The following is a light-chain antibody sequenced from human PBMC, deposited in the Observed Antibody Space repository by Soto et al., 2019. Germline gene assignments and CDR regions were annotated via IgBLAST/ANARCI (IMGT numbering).Light chain of an antibody. J-gene: IGKJ1*01. Sequence: EIVLTQSPATLSVSPGEGATLSCRASQSVSSNLAWYQQKPGQAPRLLIYGASTRATGIPARFSGSGSGTEFTLTISSLRSEDSAIYYCQQYFEWPPMTFGQGTKVDIK. V-gene: IGKV3-15*01. CDR2: GAS. CDR1: QSVSSN. CDR3: QQYFEWPPMT.